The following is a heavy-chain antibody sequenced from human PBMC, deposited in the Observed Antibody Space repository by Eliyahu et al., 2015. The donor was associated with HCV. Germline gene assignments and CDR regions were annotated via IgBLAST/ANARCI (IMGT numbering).Heavy chain of an antibody. CDR1: GFXFSSYW. V-gene: IGHV3-74*01. CDR3: ARGGAGFLVGATDFDY. J-gene: IGHJ4*02. D-gene: IGHD1-26*01. Sequence: EVQLVESGGGLVQPGGSLRLSCAASGFXFSSYWMHWVRQAPGKGLVWVSRINSDGSSTSYADSVKGRFTISRDNAKNTLYLQMNSLRAEDTAVYYCARGGAGFLVGATDFDYWGQGTLVTVSS. CDR2: INSDGSST.